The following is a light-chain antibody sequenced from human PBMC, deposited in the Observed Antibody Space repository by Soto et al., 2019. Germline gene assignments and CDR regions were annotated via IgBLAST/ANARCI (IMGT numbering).Light chain of an antibody. CDR2: EGS. J-gene: IGLJ3*02. CDR1: TYGFETYNQ. CDR3: QSYDYGLSGFWV. Sequence: QSVLTQPASMSGSPGQSITISCSGTTYGFETYNQVSWYQQHPGKAPKILIYEGSKRPSGVSNRFSGSKSGNTASLTISGLQAEDEADYYCQSYDYGLSGFWVFGGGTKLTVL. V-gene: IGLV2-23*01.